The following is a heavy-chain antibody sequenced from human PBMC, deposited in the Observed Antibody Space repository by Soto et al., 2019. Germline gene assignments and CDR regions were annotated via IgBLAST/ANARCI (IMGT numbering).Heavy chain of an antibody. CDR2: IIPILGLA. Sequence: QVQLVQSGAEVKKPGSSVKVSCKASGGTFSSYSISWVRQAPGQGLELMGRIIPILGLANYAQKFQGSVTITADKSTSTVYMDLSSLRSEDTAVYYCASPMNCSGGSCYFSYFDYWGQGTLVTVSS. CDR3: ASPMNCSGGSCYFSYFDY. D-gene: IGHD2-15*01. CDR1: GGTFSSYS. V-gene: IGHV1-69*02. J-gene: IGHJ4*02.